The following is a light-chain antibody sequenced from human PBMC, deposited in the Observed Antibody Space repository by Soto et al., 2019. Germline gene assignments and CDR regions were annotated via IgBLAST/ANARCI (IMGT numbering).Light chain of an antibody. J-gene: IGKJ1*01. CDR3: QQYFSYPPWK. V-gene: IGKV1-9*01. CDR1: QGISQY. CDR2: AAS. Sequence: DIHFTQSPCLLSASVVERVTITCRASQGISQYVAWYQQKPGKAPKLLIYAASTLQSGVPSRFSGSGSGTDFTLTISCLQSEDFATYYCQQYFSYPPWKFGQGTKVDIK.